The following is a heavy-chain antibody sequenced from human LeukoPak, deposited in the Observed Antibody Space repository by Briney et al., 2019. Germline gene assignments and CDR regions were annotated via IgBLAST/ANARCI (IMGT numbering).Heavy chain of an antibody. V-gene: IGHV4-34*01. J-gene: IGHJ4*02. CDR2: INHSGST. CDR3: VRGDDYIFDY. CDR1: GGSFSGYY. Sequence: SETLSLTCAVYGGSFSGYYWSWIRQPPGKGLEWIGEINHSGSTNHNPSLKSRVTMSIDTSKNQLFLRVNSVTTADAAVYYCVRGDDYIFDYWGQGTLVTVSS. D-gene: IGHD4-11*01.